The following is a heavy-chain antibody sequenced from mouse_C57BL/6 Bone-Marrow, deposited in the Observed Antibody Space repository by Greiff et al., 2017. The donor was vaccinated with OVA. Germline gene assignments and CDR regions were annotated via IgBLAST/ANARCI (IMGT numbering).Heavy chain of an antibody. CDR2: ISSGSSTI. Sequence: DVKLVESGGGLVKPGGSLKLSCAASGFTFSDYGMHWVRQAPEKGLEWVAYISSGSSTIYYADTVKGRFTISRDNAKNTLFLQMTSLRSEDTAMYYCARGPIYYYGSSPAWFAYWGQGTLVTVSA. J-gene: IGHJ3*01. CDR3: ARGPIYYYGSSPAWFAY. D-gene: IGHD1-1*01. V-gene: IGHV5-17*01. CDR1: GFTFSDYG.